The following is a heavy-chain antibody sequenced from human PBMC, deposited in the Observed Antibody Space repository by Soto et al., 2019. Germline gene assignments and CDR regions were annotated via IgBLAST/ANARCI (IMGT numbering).Heavy chain of an antibody. D-gene: IGHD4-17*01. J-gene: IGHJ4*02. Sequence: GASVKVSCKASGGTFSSYAISWVRQAPGQGLEWMGGIIPIFGTANYAQKFQGRVTITADESTSTAYMELSSLRSEDTAVYYCARDPDYGDYKMDYWGQGTLVTVS. CDR1: GGTFSSYA. CDR3: ARDPDYGDYKMDY. CDR2: IIPIFGTA. V-gene: IGHV1-69*13.